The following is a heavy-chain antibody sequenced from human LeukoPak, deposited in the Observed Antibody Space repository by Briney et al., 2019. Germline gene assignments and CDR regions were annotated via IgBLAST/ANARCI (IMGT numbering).Heavy chain of an antibody. V-gene: IGHV3-11*06. J-gene: IGHJ3*02. D-gene: IGHD3-10*01. CDR2: ISSSSSYT. CDR1: GFTFSDYY. CDR3: ARGGGITMLRGVSDAFDI. Sequence: GGSLRLSCAASGFTFSDYYISWIRQAPGKGLEWVSYISSSSSYTNYADSVKGRFTMSRDNAKNSMYLQMNSLRADDTAVYYCARGGGITMLRGVSDAFDIWGQGTMVTVSS.